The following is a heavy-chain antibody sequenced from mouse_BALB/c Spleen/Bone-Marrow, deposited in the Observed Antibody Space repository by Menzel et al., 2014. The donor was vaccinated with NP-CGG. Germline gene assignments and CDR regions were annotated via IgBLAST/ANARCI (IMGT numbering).Heavy chain of an antibody. Sequence: VQLQQSGPELVKPGASVKVSCKASGYAFTRYNMYWVKQSHGKSLEWIGYIDPYSGGTNYNQRFKGKATLTVDKSSSTAYMHLNSLTSEDSAVYYCARELSRAMDYWGQGTSVTVSS. CDR2: IDPYSGGT. CDR1: GYAFTRYN. CDR3: ARELSRAMDY. V-gene: IGHV1S135*01. J-gene: IGHJ4*01. D-gene: IGHD2-12*01.